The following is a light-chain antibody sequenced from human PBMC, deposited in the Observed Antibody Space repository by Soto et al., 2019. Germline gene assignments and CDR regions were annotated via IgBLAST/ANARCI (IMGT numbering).Light chain of an antibody. Sequence: EIVLTQSPATLSLSPGERATLSCRASQSVSSYLAWYQQKPGQAPRLLIYDASNRATGIPARFSGSGSGTDFTLTISSLEPEDFAVYYCQQRSNWLPFGFGPGNKVDIK. J-gene: IGKJ3*01. V-gene: IGKV3-11*01. CDR3: QQRSNWLPFG. CDR2: DAS. CDR1: QSVSSY.